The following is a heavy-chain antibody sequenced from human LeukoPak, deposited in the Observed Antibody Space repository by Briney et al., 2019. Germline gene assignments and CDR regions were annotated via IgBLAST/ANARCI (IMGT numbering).Heavy chain of an antibody. Sequence: GASGKVSCKASGYTVTSYGISWVRQAPGQGREWMGWISAYNGNTNYAQKLQGRVTMTTDTSTSTAYMELRSLRSDDTAVYYCARAPPSRHIGIGYWGQGTLVTVSS. CDR2: ISAYNGNT. CDR3: ARAPPSRHIGIGY. CDR1: GYTVTSYG. V-gene: IGHV1-18*01. J-gene: IGHJ4*02. D-gene: IGHD1-1*01.